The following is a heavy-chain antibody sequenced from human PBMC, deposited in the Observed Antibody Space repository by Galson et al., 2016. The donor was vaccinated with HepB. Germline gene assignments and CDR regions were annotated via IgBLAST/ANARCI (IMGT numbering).Heavy chain of an antibody. CDR1: DFTFSGRW. D-gene: IGHD2-21*02. V-gene: IGHV3-74*01. CDR3: TRDDSYGLDV. J-gene: IGHJ6*02. CDR2: INADGTST. Sequence: SLRLSCAASDFTFSGRWMHWARQVPGKGLVWVSYINADGTSTTYADSVKGRFTISRDDAKNTVHLQMSSLRAEDTAIYYCTRDDSYGLDVWGQGTTVTVSS.